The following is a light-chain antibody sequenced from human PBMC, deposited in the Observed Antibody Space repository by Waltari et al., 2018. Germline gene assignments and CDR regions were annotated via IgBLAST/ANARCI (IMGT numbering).Light chain of an antibody. J-gene: IGKJ2*01. CDR2: DAS. Sequence: DIQMTQSPSSLSASVGDRVTITCRASQGIGNSLGWYQQKPGKAPKRLIYDASSLQSGVPSRFSGSGSETEFTLTISSLQPEDFATYSCLQHNSYPYTFGQGTKLELK. V-gene: IGKV1-17*01. CDR1: QGIGNS. CDR3: LQHNSYPYT.